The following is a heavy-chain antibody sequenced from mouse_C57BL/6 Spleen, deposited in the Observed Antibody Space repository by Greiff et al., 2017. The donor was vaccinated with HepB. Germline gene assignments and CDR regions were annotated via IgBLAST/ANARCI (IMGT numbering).Heavy chain of an antibody. V-gene: IGHV1-69*01. CDR2: IDPSDSYT. CDR3: ARLEGAWFAY. Sequence: QVQLKQPGAELVMPGASVKLSCKASGYTFTSYWMHWVKQRPGQGLEWIGEIDPSDSYTNYNQKFKGKSTLTVDKSSSTAYMQLSSLTSEDSAVYYCARLEGAWFAYWGQGTLVTVSA. J-gene: IGHJ3*01. CDR1: GYTFTSYW.